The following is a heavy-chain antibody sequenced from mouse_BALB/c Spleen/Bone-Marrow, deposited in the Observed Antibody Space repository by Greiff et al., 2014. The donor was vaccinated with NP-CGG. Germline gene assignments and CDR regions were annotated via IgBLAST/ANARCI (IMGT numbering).Heavy chain of an antibody. CDR3: ARSHFYGNDFDY. CDR2: VSTGSTFI. CDR1: GFTFSNFG. D-gene: IGHD2-1*01. V-gene: IGHV5-17*02. J-gene: IGHJ2*01. Sequence: EVKLMESGGGLVQPGGSRKLSCAASGFTFSNFGMHWFRQSPEKGLEWVAFVSTGSTFIYYADTVKGRFTISRDNPENTLFLQMTSLRSEDAATYYCARSHFYGNDFDYWGQGTTLTVSS.